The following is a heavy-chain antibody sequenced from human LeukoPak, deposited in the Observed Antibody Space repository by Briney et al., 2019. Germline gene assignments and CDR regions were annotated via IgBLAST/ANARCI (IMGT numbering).Heavy chain of an antibody. CDR1: GFTFSSYS. D-gene: IGHD6-19*01. CDR3: ARALQWLVPFDH. Sequence: PGGSLRLSCAASGFTFSSYSMNWVRQAPGKGLEWVALTWYDGTNTFYADSVKGRFTISRDNSKNTLYLQMSSLRVEDTAVYYCARALQWLVPFDHWGQGTLVTVSS. J-gene: IGHJ4*02. CDR2: TWYDGTNT. V-gene: IGHV3-33*08.